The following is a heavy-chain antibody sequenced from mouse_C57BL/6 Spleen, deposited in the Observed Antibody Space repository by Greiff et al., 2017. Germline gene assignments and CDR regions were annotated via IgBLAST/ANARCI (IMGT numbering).Heavy chain of an antibody. V-gene: IGHV1-39*01. J-gene: IGHJ2*01. CDR1: GYSFTDYN. CDR2: INPNYGTT. Sequence: EVKLQESGPELVKPGASVKISCKASGYSFTDYNMNWVKQSHGKSLEWIGVINPNYGTTSYNQKFKGKATLTVDQSSSTAYMQLNSLTSEDSAVXYGAGGRDYGDYWGQGTTLTVSS. CDR3: AGGRDYGDY. D-gene: IGHD2-4*01.